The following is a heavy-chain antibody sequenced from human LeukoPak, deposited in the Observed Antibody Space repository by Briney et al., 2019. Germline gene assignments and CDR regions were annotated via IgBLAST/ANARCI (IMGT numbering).Heavy chain of an antibody. Sequence: SQTLSLTCTVSGGSISSGGYYWSWIRQHPGKGLEWIGYTYYSGSTNYNPSLKSRVTISVDTSKNQFSLKLSSVTAADTAVYYCARGHDGDLDYWGQGTLVTVSS. CDR3: ARGHDGDLDY. CDR2: TYYSGST. D-gene: IGHD4-17*01. J-gene: IGHJ4*02. CDR1: GGSISSGGYY. V-gene: IGHV4-31*03.